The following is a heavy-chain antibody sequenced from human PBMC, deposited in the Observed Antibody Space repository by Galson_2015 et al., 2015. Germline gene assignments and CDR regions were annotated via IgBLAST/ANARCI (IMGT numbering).Heavy chain of an antibody. CDR1: GFTFSSYW. V-gene: IGHV3-7*01. CDR3: TRLGPGTGIVVVNPYYYGMDV. CDR2: IKQDGSEK. J-gene: IGHJ6*02. Sequence: SLRLSCAASGFTFSSYWMSWVRQAPGKGLEWVANIKQDGSEKYYVDSVKGRFTISRDNAKNSLYLQMNSLRAEDTAVYYCTRLGPGTGIVVVNPYYYGMDVWGQGTTVTVSS. D-gene: IGHD3-22*01.